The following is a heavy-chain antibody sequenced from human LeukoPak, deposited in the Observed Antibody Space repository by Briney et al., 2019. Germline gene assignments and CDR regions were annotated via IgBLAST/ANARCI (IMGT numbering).Heavy chain of an antibody. J-gene: IGHJ6*03. CDR3: ARDRISVYGGNSYYYYYYMDV. CDR1: GFTFSSYW. V-gene: IGHV3-74*01. Sequence: GGSLRLSCAASGFTFSSYWMHWVRQAPGKGLVWVSRINSDGSSTSYADSVKGRFTISRDNAKNTLYLQMNSLRAEDTAVYYCARDRISVYGGNSYYYYYYMDVWDKETTVTVSS. CDR2: INSDGSST. D-gene: IGHD4-23*01.